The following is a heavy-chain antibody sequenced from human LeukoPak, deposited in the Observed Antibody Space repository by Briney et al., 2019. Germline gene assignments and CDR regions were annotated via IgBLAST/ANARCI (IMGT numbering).Heavy chain of an antibody. CDR2: IKQDGSEK. CDR1: GFIFRNYW. V-gene: IGHV3-7*01. CDR3: ARDGRGSGYYYGDYYMDV. J-gene: IGHJ6*03. D-gene: IGHD3-22*01. Sequence: GGSLRLSCAAAGFIFRNYWVGWVRQAPGKGLEWVANIKQDGSEKYYVDSVKGRFTISRDNAKNSLYLQMNSLRAEDTAVYYCARDGRGSGYYYGDYYMDVWGKGTTVTVPS.